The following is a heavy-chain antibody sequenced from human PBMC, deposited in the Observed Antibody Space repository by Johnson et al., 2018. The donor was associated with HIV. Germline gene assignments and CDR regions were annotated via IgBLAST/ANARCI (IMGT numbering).Heavy chain of an antibody. CDR3: AKVTSSVTTARYGAFDI. D-gene: IGHD4-17*01. CDR1: GFTFSSYA. J-gene: IGHJ3*02. V-gene: IGHV3-66*01. CDR2: IYSGGST. Sequence: EVQLVESGGGLVQPGGSLRLSCAASGFTFSSYAMSWVRQAPGKGLEWVSVIYSGGSTYYADSVKGRFIISRDNSKNTLYLQMNSLRAEDTAVFYCAKVTSSVTTARYGAFDIWGQGTMVTVSS.